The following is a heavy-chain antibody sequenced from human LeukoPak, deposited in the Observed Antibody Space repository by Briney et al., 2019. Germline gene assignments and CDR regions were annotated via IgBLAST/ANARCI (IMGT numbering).Heavy chain of an antibody. CDR2: IYSSGST. CDR3: AAVGVVAGLGY. V-gene: IGHV3-53*01. CDR1: GFTVSSNY. Sequence: GGSLRLSCAASGFTVSSNYMNWVRQAPGKGLEWVSVIYSSGSTYYADSVKGRFTISRDNSKNTLYLQVHSLRAEDTAVYYCAAVGVVAGLGYWGQGTLVTVSS. J-gene: IGHJ4*02. D-gene: IGHD2-15*01.